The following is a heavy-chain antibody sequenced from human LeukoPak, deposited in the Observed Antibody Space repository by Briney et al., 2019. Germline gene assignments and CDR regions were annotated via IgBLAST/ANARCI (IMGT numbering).Heavy chain of an antibody. CDR2: ISYDGSNK. Sequence: GRSLRLSCAASGFTLSSYGMHWVRQAPGKGLEWVAYISYDGSNKYYADSVKGRFTISRDNSKNTLYLQMNSLRAEDTAVYYCAKVVHYHLWSRKEYWGQGSLVTVSS. D-gene: IGHD3-3*01. CDR3: AKVVHYHLWSRKEY. J-gene: IGHJ4*02. V-gene: IGHV3-30*18. CDR1: GFTLSSYG.